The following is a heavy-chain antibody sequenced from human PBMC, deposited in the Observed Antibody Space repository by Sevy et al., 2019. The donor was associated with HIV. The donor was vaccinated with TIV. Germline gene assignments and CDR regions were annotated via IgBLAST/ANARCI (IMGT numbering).Heavy chain of an antibody. CDR1: GFNCSTYA. V-gene: IGHV3-30*09. J-gene: IGHJ4*02. CDR3: ARDARGEAALPDY. Sequence: GGSLRLSCSVSGFNCSTYAMHWVRQAPGKGLEWVAVISSDVIRKYYGASVRGRFAISRDNSNNTLSLQMNSLRIEDTAVYYCARDARGEAALPDYWGQGTLVTVSS. CDR2: ISSDVIRK. D-gene: IGHD3-16*01.